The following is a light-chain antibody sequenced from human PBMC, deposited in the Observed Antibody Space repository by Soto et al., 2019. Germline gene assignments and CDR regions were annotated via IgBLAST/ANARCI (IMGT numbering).Light chain of an antibody. CDR1: QSISSW. J-gene: IGKJ5*01. V-gene: IGKV1-5*01. Sequence: DIQMTQSPSTLSASVGDRVTITCRASQSISSWLAWYQQKPGKAPKLLIYDASSLESGVPSRFSGSGSGTEFTLTISSLRPDDFATYYCQQHGQWPITFGQGTRLEIK. CDR3: QQHGQWPIT. CDR2: DAS.